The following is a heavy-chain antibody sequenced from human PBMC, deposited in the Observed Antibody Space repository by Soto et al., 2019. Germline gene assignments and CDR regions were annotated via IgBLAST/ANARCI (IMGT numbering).Heavy chain of an antibody. J-gene: IGHJ4*02. CDR3: ARLGIAAAGTFGFDY. CDR2: IYHSGST. D-gene: IGHD6-13*01. Sequence: SETLSLTCAVSGGSISSSNWWSWVRQPPGKGLEWIGEIYHSGSTNYNPSLKGRFTISRDNSKNTLYLQMNSLRAEDTAVYYRARLGIAAAGTFGFDYWGQGTLVTVSS. CDR1: GGSISSSNW. V-gene: IGHV4-4*02.